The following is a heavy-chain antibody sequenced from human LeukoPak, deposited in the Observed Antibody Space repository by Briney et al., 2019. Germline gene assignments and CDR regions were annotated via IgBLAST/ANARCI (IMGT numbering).Heavy chain of an antibody. V-gene: IGHV3-11*04. J-gene: IGHJ2*01. Sequence: PGGSLRLSCAASGFTFSDYYMSWLRQAPGQGLEWVSYISSSSSTIYYADSVKGRFTISRDNAKNSLYLQMNSLRAEATAVYYCARDRPVLRFLELPSWYFDLWGRGTLVTVSS. D-gene: IGHD3-3*01. CDR3: ARDRPVLRFLELPSWYFDL. CDR2: ISSSSSTI. CDR1: GFTFSDYY.